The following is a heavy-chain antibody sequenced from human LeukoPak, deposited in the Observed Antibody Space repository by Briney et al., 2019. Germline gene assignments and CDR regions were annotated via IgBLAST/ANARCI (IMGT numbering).Heavy chain of an antibody. CDR3: ARDAGILTRPIGVRGAAYYFDY. CDR1: GFTFSSYS. Sequence: PGGSLRLSCAASGFTFSSYSMNWFRQAPGKGLKWVSSISSSSSYIYYADSVKGRFTLSRDNAKNSLYLQMNSLRAEDTAVYYCARDAGILTRPIGVRGAAYYFDYWGQGTLVTVSS. V-gene: IGHV3-21*01. CDR2: ISSSSSYI. J-gene: IGHJ4*02. D-gene: IGHD3-10*01.